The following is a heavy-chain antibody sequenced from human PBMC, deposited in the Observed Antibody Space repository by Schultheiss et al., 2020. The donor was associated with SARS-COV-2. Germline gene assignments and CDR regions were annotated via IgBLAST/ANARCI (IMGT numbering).Heavy chain of an antibody. CDR1: GGSISSGTYY. CDR2: IYTSGST. J-gene: IGHJ6*02. Sequence: SCTVSGGSISSGTYYWSWIRQPAGKGLEWIGRIYTSGSTNYNPSLKSRVTISVDTSKNQLSLELSSVTAADTAEYYCARSIAARQARGAHYYYYYGMDVWGQGTTVTVSS. D-gene: IGHD6-6*01. V-gene: IGHV4-61*02. CDR3: ARSIAARQARGAHYYYYYGMDV.